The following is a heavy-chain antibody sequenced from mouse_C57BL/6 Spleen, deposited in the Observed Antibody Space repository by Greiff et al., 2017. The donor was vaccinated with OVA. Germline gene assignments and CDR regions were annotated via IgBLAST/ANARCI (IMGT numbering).Heavy chain of an antibody. V-gene: IGHV1-72*01. D-gene: IGHD1-1*01. J-gene: IGHJ4*01. CDR1: GYTFTSYW. Sequence: QVQLQQPGAELVKPGASVKLSCKASGYTFTSYWMHWVKQRPGRGLEWIGRIDPNSGGTKYNEKFKSKATLTVDKPSSTAYMQLSSLTSEDSAVYYCARPPITTVVAHYYAMDYWGQGTSVTVSS. CDR2: IDPNSGGT. CDR3: ARPPITTVVAHYYAMDY.